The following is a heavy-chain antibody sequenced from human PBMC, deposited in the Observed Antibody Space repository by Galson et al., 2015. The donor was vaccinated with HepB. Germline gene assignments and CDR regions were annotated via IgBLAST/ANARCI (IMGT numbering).Heavy chain of an antibody. CDR1: GFTFSTYG. D-gene: IGHD2-15*01. CDR2: IWHDESNK. J-gene: IGHJ4*02. CDR3: VAGGSKNKFDY. V-gene: IGHV3-33*08. Sequence: SLRLSCAAAGFTFSTYGMHWVRQAPGKGLEWVAVIWHDESNKYYADSVKGRFTISRDNSKNTLYLQMNSLRAEDTAVYYCVAGGSKNKFDYWGQGTLVTVSS.